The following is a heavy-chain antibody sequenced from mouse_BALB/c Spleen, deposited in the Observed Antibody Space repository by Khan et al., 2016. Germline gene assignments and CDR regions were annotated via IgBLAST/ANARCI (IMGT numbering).Heavy chain of an antibody. Sequence: EVELVESGGGLVQPGGSRKLSCAASGFTFSGFGMHWVRQAPEKGLEWVAYISSGSSTIYYADTVKGRFTISRDNPKNTLFLQMTSLRSDDTAMYYCARSGGNYWFVYWGQGTLVTVSA. CDR3: ARSGGNYWFVY. J-gene: IGHJ3*01. CDR2: ISSGSSTI. V-gene: IGHV5-17*02. CDR1: GFTFSGFG. D-gene: IGHD2-1*01.